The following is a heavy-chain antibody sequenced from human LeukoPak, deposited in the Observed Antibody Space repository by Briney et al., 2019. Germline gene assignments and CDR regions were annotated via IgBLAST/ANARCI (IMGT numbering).Heavy chain of an antibody. CDR1: GGSISSTTSY. V-gene: IGHV4-39*07. D-gene: IGHD3-22*01. CDR2: IYYSGST. CDR3: ARDRDSSGYYYAFDY. Sequence: SETLSLTCAVSGGSISSTTSYWGWIRQPPGKGLEWLGRIYYSGSTNYNPSLKSRVTISVDTSKNQFSLKLSSVTAADTAVYYCARDRDSSGYYYAFDYWGQGTLVTVSS. J-gene: IGHJ4*02.